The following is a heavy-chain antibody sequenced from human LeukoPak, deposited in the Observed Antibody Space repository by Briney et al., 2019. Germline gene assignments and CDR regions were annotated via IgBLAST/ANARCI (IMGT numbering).Heavy chain of an antibody. Sequence: GGSLRLSCAASGFTLSSYGMHWVRQAPGRGLEWVAYLNYDGSNKYYADSVKGRFTISRDNSKNTLYLQMNTLRAEDTAVYYCAKDSAVVAHYFDYWGQGTLVTVSS. CDR2: LNYDGSNK. CDR3: AKDSAVVAHYFDY. CDR1: GFTLSSYG. V-gene: IGHV3-30*02. D-gene: IGHD3-22*01. J-gene: IGHJ4*02.